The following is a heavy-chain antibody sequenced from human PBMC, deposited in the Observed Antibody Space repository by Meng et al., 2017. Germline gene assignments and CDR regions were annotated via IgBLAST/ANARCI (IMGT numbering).Heavy chain of an antibody. D-gene: IGHD6-6*01. V-gene: IGHV4-34*01. CDR1: SGSFSGYY. CDR2: INHSGST. Sequence: QLQLQQLGAGLLKPSETLSLTCAVYSGSFSGYYWSWIRQPPGKGLEWIGEINHSGSTNYNPSLKSRVTISVDTSKNQFSLKLSSVTAADTAVYYCARRGIAARPFYYWGQGTLVTVSS. J-gene: IGHJ4*02. CDR3: ARRGIAARPFYY.